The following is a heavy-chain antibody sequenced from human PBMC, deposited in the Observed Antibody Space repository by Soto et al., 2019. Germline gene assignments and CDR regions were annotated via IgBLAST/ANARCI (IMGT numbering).Heavy chain of an antibody. D-gene: IGHD5-18*01. CDR1: GFTVSSNY. CDR3: AGTHSYGFYYGMDV. Sequence: GGSLRLSCAASGFTVSSNYMSWVRQAPGKGLEWVSVIYSGGSTYYADSVKGRFTISRDNSKNTLYLQMNSLRAEDTAVYYCAGTHSYGFYYGMDVWGQGTTVTVSS. CDR2: IYSGGST. V-gene: IGHV3-53*01. J-gene: IGHJ6*02.